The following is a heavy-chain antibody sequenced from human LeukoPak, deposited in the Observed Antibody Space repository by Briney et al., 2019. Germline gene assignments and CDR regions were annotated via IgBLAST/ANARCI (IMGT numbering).Heavy chain of an antibody. J-gene: IGHJ4*02. D-gene: IGHD1-26*01. CDR1: GYTFSNYA. CDR3: TGGEGFCDY. V-gene: IGHV1-18*01. Sequence: ASVKVSCKASGYTFSNYAISWVRQAPGQGLEWMAWITVYNGNTNYAQKLQGRVTVTADTPTSTAYMELKNLRSDDTAVYYCTGGEGFCDYWGQGTLVTVSS. CDR2: ITVYNGNT.